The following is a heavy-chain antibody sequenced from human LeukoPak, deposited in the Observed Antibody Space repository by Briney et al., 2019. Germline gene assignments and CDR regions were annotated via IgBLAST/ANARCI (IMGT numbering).Heavy chain of an antibody. V-gene: IGHV4-34*01. CDR2: INHSGST. CDR3: ASQRIAAAGNDY. D-gene: IGHD6-13*01. CDR1: GGSFSGYY. J-gene: IGHJ4*02. Sequence: PPETLSLTCAVYGGSFSGYYWSWIRQPPGKGLEWIGEINHSGSTNYNPSLKSRVTISVDTSKNQFSLKLSSVTAADTAVYYCASQRIAAAGNDYWGQGTLVTVSS.